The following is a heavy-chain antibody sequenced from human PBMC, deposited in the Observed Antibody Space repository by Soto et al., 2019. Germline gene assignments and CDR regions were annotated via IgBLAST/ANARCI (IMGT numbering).Heavy chain of an antibody. Sequence: PSETLSLTCTVSGGSISRNSFYWGWIRQPPGKGLEWIGATSYSGSTYYNPSLKSRVTISAGTSKNQFSLTLNSVTAEDTAVYYCARHDYRPDYWGQGSLVTVSS. CDR3: ARHDYRPDY. J-gene: IGHJ4*02. D-gene: IGHD4-17*01. CDR1: GGSISRNSFY. V-gene: IGHV4-39*01. CDR2: TSYSGST.